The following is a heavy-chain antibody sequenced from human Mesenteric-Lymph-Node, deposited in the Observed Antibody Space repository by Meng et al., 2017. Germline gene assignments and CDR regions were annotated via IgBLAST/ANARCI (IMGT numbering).Heavy chain of an antibody. D-gene: IGHD2-21*02. V-gene: IGHV6-1*01. CDR2: TYYRSKWYN. J-gene: IGHJ4*02. CDR3: ARNFVGGDCEMFDF. CDR1: GDTVSSDSAT. Sequence: QGQLQQSGPGLVKTSQTLSLTCDISGDTVSSDSATWNWIRQSPSRGLEWLGNTYYRSKWYNNYAVSVKSRITINPDTSMNQFSLQLYSVTPEDTAVYYCARNFVGGDCEMFDFWGQGTLVTVSS.